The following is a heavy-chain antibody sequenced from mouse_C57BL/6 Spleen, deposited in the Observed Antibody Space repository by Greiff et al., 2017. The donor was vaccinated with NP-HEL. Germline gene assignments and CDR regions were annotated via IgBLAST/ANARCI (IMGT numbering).Heavy chain of an antibody. D-gene: IGHD1-1*01. CDR2: ISDGGSYI. Sequence: EVQLVESGGGLVKPGGSLKLSCAASGFTFSSYAMSWVRQTPEKRLEWVATISDGGSYIYYPDNVKGRFTISRDNAKNNLYLQMSHLKSEDTAMYYCARTDYGSSYNYFDYWGQGTTLTVSS. CDR1: GFTFSSYA. V-gene: IGHV5-4*01. J-gene: IGHJ2*01. CDR3: ARTDYGSSYNYFDY.